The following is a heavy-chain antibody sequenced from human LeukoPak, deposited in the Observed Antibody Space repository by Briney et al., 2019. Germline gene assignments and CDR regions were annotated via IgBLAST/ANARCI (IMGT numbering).Heavy chain of an antibody. Sequence: GASMKVSCKASGYIFSTYGISWVRQAPGQGLEWMGCISGYNGNTNYAQKLQGRVTMTTDTSTSTAYTELRSLRSDDTAVYYCARRRSEEFDFDCWGQGTLVTVSS. CDR2: ISGYNGNT. V-gene: IGHV1-18*01. J-gene: IGHJ4*02. CDR3: ARRRSEEFDFDC. CDR1: GYIFSTYG. D-gene: IGHD6-19*01.